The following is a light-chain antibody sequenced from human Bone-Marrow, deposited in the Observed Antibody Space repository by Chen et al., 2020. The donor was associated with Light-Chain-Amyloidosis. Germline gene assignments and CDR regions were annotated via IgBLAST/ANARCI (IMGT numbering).Light chain of an antibody. V-gene: IGKV4-1*01. J-gene: IGKJ1*01. Sequence: DIVMTQSPDSLAVSLGERATINCKSSQSVLYTSNNKNYLAWYQQKPGQPPRLLIYWASTRGSGVPERFSGSGSGTDFPLTISSLQAEDVAVYYCQQYYTSPRTFGQGSKVEI. CDR1: QSVLYTSNNKNY. CDR3: QQYYTSPRT. CDR2: WAS.